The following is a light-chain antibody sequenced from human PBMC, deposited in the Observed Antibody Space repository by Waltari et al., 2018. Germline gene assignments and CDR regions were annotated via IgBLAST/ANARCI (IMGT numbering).Light chain of an antibody. Sequence: QSALTQPASVPGSPGQSITISCTGTDSGIGAYNFVAWYRQHPGKAPHLIIYEVSERPPGISDRFSGSKSDNTASLTISGLQADDEAVYYCSSYTTSNAPGVFGTGTKVTVL. CDR1: DSGIGAYNF. CDR2: EVS. CDR3: SSYTTSNAPGV. V-gene: IGLV2-14*01. J-gene: IGLJ1*01.